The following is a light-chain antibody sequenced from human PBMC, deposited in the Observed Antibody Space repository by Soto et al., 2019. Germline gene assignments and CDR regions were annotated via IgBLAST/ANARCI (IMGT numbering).Light chain of an antibody. CDR2: GAS. Sequence: EVVMTQSPATLSVSPGDRATLSCRASQNVNTNLAWYQQQPGQAPRLLIFGASTSATGIPARFSGSGSGTEFTLTISSLQPEDFAVYYCQQYNNWPLTFGGGTKVEIK. J-gene: IGKJ4*01. V-gene: IGKV3-15*01. CDR1: QNVNTN. CDR3: QQYNNWPLT.